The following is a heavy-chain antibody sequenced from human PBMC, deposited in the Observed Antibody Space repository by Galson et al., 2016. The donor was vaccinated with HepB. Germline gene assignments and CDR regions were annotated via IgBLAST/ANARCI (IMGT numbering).Heavy chain of an antibody. CDR3: AKGLTTVTTEVDH. D-gene: IGHD4-17*01. CDR2: ISDNGGST. J-gene: IGHJ4*02. Sequence: TLRLSCAASGFTFSTYWMNWVRQAPGKGLEWVSGISDNGGSTYYVDSVKGRFTISRDNFKNMLYLQMNSLRAEDTAVYYCAKGLTTVTTEVDHWGRGTLVTVSS. V-gene: IGHV3-23*01. CDR1: GFTFSTYW.